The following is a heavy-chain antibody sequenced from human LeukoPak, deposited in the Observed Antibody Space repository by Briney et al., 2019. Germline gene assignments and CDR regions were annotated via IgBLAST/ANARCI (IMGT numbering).Heavy chain of an antibody. Sequence: PGGSLRLSCAASGFTFSRYAMTCVRQAPGKGLEWVSAISGSGNSTYYPDSMKGRFAISKDNSKNTLYLQINGLRAEDTAVYYCARTLVGATSGPDYYFDSWGQGTLVTVSS. CDR3: ARTLVGATSGPDYYFDS. V-gene: IGHV3-23*01. J-gene: IGHJ4*02. CDR2: ISGSGNST. D-gene: IGHD1-26*01. CDR1: GFTFSRYA.